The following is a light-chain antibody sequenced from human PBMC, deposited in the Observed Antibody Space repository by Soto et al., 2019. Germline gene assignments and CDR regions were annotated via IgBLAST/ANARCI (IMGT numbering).Light chain of an antibody. V-gene: IGLV2-8*01. Sequence: QSALTQPPSASGSPGQSVTISCTGTSSDVGAYNYVSWYQQHPGKAPKLMIYEVSQRPSGVPDRFSGSKSGYTASLTVSGLQVEDEADYYCSSYAGSNNLVFGGGTKLTVL. CDR2: EVS. CDR1: SSDVGAYNY. J-gene: IGLJ2*01. CDR3: SSYAGSNNLV.